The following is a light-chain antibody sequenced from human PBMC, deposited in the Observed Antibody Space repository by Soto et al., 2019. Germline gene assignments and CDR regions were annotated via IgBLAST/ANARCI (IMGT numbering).Light chain of an antibody. Sequence: EIVMTQSPATLSVSPGERATLSCRASQSVSSNLAWYQQKPGQAPRLLIYGASTRATGIPARFSGRGSGTDFTLTISRLEPEDFAVYYCHQYGNSPFTFGPGTKVDIK. V-gene: IGKV3-15*01. CDR1: QSVSSN. J-gene: IGKJ3*01. CDR3: HQYGNSPFT. CDR2: GAS.